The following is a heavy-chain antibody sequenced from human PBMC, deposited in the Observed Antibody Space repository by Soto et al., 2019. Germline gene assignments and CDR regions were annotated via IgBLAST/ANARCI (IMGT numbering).Heavy chain of an antibody. Sequence: EVQLVESGGGLVQPGGSLRLSCAASGFTFSSNWRHWVRQAPGRGRVWVSRINSDGSSTSYADSVKGRFTISRDNAKSTLYLQMNSLRAEDTAVYYCVRTSLVVAAATREDYWGQGTLVTVSS. V-gene: IGHV3-74*01. CDR3: VRTSLVVAAATREDY. J-gene: IGHJ4*02. CDR1: GFTFSSNW. D-gene: IGHD2-15*01. CDR2: INSDGSST.